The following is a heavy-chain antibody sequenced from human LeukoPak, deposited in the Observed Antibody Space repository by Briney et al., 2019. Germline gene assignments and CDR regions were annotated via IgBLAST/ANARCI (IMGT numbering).Heavy chain of an antibody. V-gene: IGHV1-2*06. D-gene: IGHD1-26*01. CDR1: GYTFTGYY. J-gene: IGHJ4*02. CDR3: ARWIGGSSTQYYFDY. Sequence: ASVKVSCKASGYTFTGYYMHWVRQAPGQGLEWMGRINPNSGGTNYAQKFQGRVTMTRDTSISTAYMELSRLRSDDTAVYHCARWIGGSSTQYYFDYWGQGTLVTVSS. CDR2: INPNSGGT.